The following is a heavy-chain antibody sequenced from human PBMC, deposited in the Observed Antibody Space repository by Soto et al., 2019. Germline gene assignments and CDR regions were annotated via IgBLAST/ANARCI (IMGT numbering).Heavy chain of an antibody. V-gene: IGHV1-18*01. CDR1: GYTFTSYG. Sequence: QVQLVQSGAEVKKPGASVKVSCKASGYTFTSYGISWVRQAPGQGLEWMGWISAYNGNTNYAQKLQGRVTMTTDTSTSTAYMXLRXXXXDXXXVXXXXXXXXXXXVXWGQGTLVTVSS. CDR2: ISAYNGNT. CDR3: XXXXXXXXVX. J-gene: IGHJ4*02.